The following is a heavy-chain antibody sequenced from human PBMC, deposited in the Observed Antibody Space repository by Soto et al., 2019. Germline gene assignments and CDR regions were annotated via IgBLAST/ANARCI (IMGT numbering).Heavy chain of an antibody. J-gene: IGHJ6*02. Sequence: PSETLSLTCTFSGDSASSGTYSCSWVRQPPGKGLEWIGYIYYSGTTYYTPSLKSRLTMSMDRANDHFSLNLTSVTAADTAVYFCARGHYYYGMDVWGQGITVTVSS. CDR1: GDSASSGTYS. CDR2: IYYSGTT. V-gene: IGHV4-30-2*01. CDR3: ARGHYYYGMDV.